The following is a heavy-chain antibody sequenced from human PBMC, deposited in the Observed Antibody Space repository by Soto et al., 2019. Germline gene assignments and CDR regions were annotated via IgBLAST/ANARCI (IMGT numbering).Heavy chain of an antibody. V-gene: IGHV3-23*01. CDR1: GFTFSNSA. J-gene: IGHJ4*02. D-gene: IGHD2-15*01. CDR3: AKASDGGWPYYFDS. Sequence: GGSLRLSCAASGFTFSNSALNWVRQAPGKGLEWVAAIRSNTAVTHYTDSMRDRFTISRVNSANTIFLQMNSLRVEDSAVYFCAKASDGGWPYYFDSWGQGALVTVSS. CDR2: IRSNTAVT.